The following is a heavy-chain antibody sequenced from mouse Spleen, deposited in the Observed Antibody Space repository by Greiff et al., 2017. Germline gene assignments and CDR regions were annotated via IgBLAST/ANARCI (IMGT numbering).Heavy chain of an antibody. CDR3: ARWGGNYGFDY. Sequence: VQLQQSGAELVRPGASVKLSCKASGYTFTDYYIHWVKQRPGQGLEWIARIYPGSGNTYYNEKFKGKSTLTAEKSSSTAYMQLSSLTSEDSAVYFCARWGGNYGFDYWGQGTTLTVSS. CDR1: GYTFTDYY. V-gene: IGHV1-76*01. J-gene: IGHJ2*01. D-gene: IGHD2-1*01. CDR2: IYPGSGNT.